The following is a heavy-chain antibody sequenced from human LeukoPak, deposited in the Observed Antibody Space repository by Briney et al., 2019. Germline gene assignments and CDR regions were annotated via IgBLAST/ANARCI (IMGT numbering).Heavy chain of an antibody. CDR2: INHSGST. D-gene: IGHD6-6*01. J-gene: IGHJ6*03. Sequence: SETLSLTCAVYGGSFSGYYWSWIRQPPGKGLEWIGEINHSGSTNYNPSLKSRVTISVDTSKNQFSLKLSSVTAADTAVYYCARGGSSSSGRDYYYMDVWGKGTTVTVSS. CDR3: ARGGSSSSGRDYYYMDV. CDR1: GGSFSGYY. V-gene: IGHV4-34*01.